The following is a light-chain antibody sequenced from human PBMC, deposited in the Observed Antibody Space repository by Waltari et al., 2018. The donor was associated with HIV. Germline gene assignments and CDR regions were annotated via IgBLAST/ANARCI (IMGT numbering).Light chain of an antibody. CDR3: QSSDSITAV. Sequence: NFMLTQPHSVSEAPGKTAIISRTRSGGSIYSNYVQWYQQRTGSATIFLIYEDTERASGAYALFYASFDSPSKSASLSISGLTTEDDADYYCQSSDSITAVFGGGTKLTVL. CDR1: GGSIYSNY. V-gene: IGLV6-57*03. J-gene: IGLJ3*02. CDR2: EDT.